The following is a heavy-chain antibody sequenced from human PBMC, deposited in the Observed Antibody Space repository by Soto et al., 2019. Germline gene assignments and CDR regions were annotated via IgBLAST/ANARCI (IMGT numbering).Heavy chain of an antibody. CDR1: GGSISSYY. CDR2: IYYSGST. V-gene: IGHV4-59*01. D-gene: IGHD3-10*02. CDR3: ARHIYGRGGYFDY. J-gene: IGHJ4*02. Sequence: SETLSLTCTVSGGSISSYYWSWIRQPPGKGLEWIGYIYYSGSTNYNPSLKSRVTISVDTSKNQFSLKLSSVTAADTAVYYCARHIYGRGGYFDYGGQGTRVTVSS.